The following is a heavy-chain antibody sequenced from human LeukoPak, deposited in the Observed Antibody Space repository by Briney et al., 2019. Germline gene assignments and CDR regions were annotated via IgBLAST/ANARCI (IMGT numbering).Heavy chain of an antibody. CDR2: INSDASTI. CDR3: ARASYSDTLDY. CDR1: GLTFSSDW. J-gene: IGHJ4*02. V-gene: IGHV3-74*01. Sequence: GGSLRLSCAASGLTFSSDWMHWVRQVPGKGLVWVSRINSDASTINYADSVKGRFTISRDNAKNTLYLQMNSLRAEDTAVYYCARASYSDTLDYWGQGTLVTVSS. D-gene: IGHD2-15*01.